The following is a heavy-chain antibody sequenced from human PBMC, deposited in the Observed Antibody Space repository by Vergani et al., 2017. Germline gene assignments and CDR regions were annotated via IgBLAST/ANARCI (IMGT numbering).Heavy chain of an antibody. CDR2: ISSSSSTI. CDR1: GFTFIMHA. Sequence: EVQLLESGGDLVQPGGSLRLSCAASGFTFIMHAMSWVRQAPGKGLEWVSYISSSSSTIYYADSVKGRFTISRDNAKNSLYLQMNSLRAEDTAVYYCAIPVGGSSEGVDYWGQGTLVTVSS. V-gene: IGHV3-48*01. D-gene: IGHD2-15*01. CDR3: AIPVGGSSEGVDY. J-gene: IGHJ4*02.